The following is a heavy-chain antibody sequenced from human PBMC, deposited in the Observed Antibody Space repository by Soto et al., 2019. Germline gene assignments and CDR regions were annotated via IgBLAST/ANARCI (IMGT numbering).Heavy chain of an antibody. D-gene: IGHD2-15*01. CDR3: AKDWAGYCSGDSCFGFFDN. CDR1: GFTFSSYA. J-gene: IGHJ4*02. Sequence: EVQLLESGGGLVQPGGSLRLSCAASGFTFSSYAMSWVRQAPGKGLEWDSFVSGSGGSTYYADSVKGRFTISIDNSKNTLNLQMNSLSGEDTAIYYCAKDWAGYCSGDSCFGFFDNWGQGTLVTVSS. V-gene: IGHV3-23*01. CDR2: VSGSGGST.